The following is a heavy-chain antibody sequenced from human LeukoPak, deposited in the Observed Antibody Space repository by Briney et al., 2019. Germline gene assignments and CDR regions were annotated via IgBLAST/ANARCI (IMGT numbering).Heavy chain of an antibody. J-gene: IGHJ4*02. V-gene: IGHV3-23*01. D-gene: IGHD6-19*01. CDR2: ISGSGGNT. CDR3: AKEYSSGWGDFDY. CDR1: GVTFSSYA. Sequence: GGSLRLSCAASGVTFSSYAMSWVRQAPGKGLEWVSVISGSGGNTYYADSVKGRFTISRDNSKNTLYLNMNSLRAEDTAAYYCAKEYSSGWGDFDYWGQGTLVTVSS.